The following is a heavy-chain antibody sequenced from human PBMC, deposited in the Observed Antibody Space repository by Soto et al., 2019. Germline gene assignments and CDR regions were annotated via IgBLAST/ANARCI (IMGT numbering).Heavy chain of an antibody. J-gene: IGHJ6*02. Sequence: QVQLQESVPGLVKPSQSVSLTCTVSGVSISSGDYYWSWIRQPPGKGLEWIGYIYYSGNTNYAQYLRSRLTLSIDPPPNQFSLHLMSVTAADTAIYYCARYTNFSPYYHGVDVWGQGTTVTVSS. D-gene: IGHD2-8*01. CDR2: IYYSGNT. V-gene: IGHV4-30-4*01. CDR1: GVSISSGDYY. CDR3: ARYTNFSPYYHGVDV.